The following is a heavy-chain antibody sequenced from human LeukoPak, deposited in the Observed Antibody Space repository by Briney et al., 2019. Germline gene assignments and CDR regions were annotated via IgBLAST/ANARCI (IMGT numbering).Heavy chain of an antibody. V-gene: IGHV3-48*03. D-gene: IGHD1-26*01. CDR3: AKAGSIRFDY. CDR2: ISSSGSTI. Sequence: GGSLRLSCAASGFTFSSYEMNWVRQAPGKGLEWVSYISSSGSTIYYADSVEGRFTISRDNSKNTLYLQMNSLRAEDTAVYYCAKAGSIRFDYWGQGTLVTVSS. J-gene: IGHJ4*02. CDR1: GFTFSSYE.